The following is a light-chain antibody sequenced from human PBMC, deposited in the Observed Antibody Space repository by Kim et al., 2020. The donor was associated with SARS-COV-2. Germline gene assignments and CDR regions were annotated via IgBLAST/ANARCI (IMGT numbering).Light chain of an antibody. Sequence: ASVGDEVTITCRASQDISNYLAWYQQNPGKAPKLLMYATSTLQSGVPSRFRGSRSGTDFTLIITRLQPEDVATYFCQKYDSAPWTFGQGTKVDIK. CDR3: QKYDSAPWT. CDR2: ATS. CDR1: QDISNY. V-gene: IGKV1-27*01. J-gene: IGKJ1*01.